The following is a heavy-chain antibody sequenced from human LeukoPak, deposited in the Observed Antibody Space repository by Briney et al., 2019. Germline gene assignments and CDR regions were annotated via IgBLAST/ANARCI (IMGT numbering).Heavy chain of an antibody. J-gene: IGHJ4*02. D-gene: IGHD2-15*01. Sequence: SDPLSLPCTVSGGSIRSYYWRWIRQPPGKGLAWMGYIYYSGSTNYNPSLKSRVTISVDTSNNQFSLKLSSLTAPDTAVYYFAIVKPGYSSHEFDFWGQGTLVTVSS. CDR3: AIVKPGYSSHEFDF. CDR1: GGSIRSYY. V-gene: IGHV4-59*07. CDR2: IYYSGST.